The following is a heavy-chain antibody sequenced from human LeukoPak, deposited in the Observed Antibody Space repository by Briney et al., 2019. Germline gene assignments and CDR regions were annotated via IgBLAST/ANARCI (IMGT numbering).Heavy chain of an antibody. J-gene: IGHJ4*02. Sequence: ASVKVSCKASGYTFTNYGINWVRQAPGQGLEWMGWIAIYNDNTQYKRELQGRVTMTTDTSTGTAYMELRSLRSDDTAVYYCARDNGGGGTSHYFGDWGQGTLVTVSS. CDR3: ARDNGGGGTSHYFGD. V-gene: IGHV1-18*01. CDR2: IAIYNDNT. CDR1: GYTFTNYG. D-gene: IGHD2-15*01.